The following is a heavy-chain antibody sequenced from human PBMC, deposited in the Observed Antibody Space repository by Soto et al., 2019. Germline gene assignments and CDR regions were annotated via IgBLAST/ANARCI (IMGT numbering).Heavy chain of an antibody. D-gene: IGHD1-26*01. V-gene: IGHV1-18*01. CDR2: ISAYNGNT. CDR1: GYTFTSYG. CDR3: AREGIVDHYFDY. Sequence: ASVKVSCKASGYTFTSYGISWVRQAPGQGLEWMGWISAYNGNTNYAQKLQGRVTMTTDTSTSTVYMELSSLRSEDTAVYYCAREGIVDHYFDYWGQGTLVTVSS. J-gene: IGHJ4*02.